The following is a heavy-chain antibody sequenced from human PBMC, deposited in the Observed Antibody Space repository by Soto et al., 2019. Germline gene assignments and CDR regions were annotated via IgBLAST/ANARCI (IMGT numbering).Heavy chain of an antibody. D-gene: IGHD5-12*01. Sequence: QVQLVESGGGVVQPGRSLRLSCAASGFTFSSYAMHWVRQAPGKGLEWVAVISYDGSNKYYADSVKGRFTISRDNSKNTLYLQMNSLRAEDTAVYYCARDGYSGYDQPPYYYYGLDVWGQGTTVTGSS. CDR3: ARDGYSGYDQPPYYYYGLDV. V-gene: IGHV3-30-3*01. CDR1: GFTFSSYA. CDR2: ISYDGSNK. J-gene: IGHJ6*02.